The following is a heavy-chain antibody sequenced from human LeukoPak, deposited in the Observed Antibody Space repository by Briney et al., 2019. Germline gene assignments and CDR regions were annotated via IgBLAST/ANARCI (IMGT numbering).Heavy chain of an antibody. D-gene: IGHD3-10*02. J-gene: IGHJ6*04. CDR2: ISSSGSTI. CDR1: GFTFSSYE. Sequence: PGGSLRLSCAASGFTFSSYEMNWVRQAPGRGLEWVSYISSSGSTIYYADSVKGRLTISRDNAKNSLYLQMNSLRAEDTAVYYCAELGITMIGGVWGKETTVTISS. V-gene: IGHV3-48*03. CDR3: AELGITMIGGV.